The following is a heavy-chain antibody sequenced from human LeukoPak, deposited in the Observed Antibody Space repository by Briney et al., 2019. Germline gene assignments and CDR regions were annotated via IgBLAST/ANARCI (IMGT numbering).Heavy chain of an antibody. CDR3: ARGGGYCTNNVCPPWFDP. V-gene: IGHV4-34*01. CDR2: INHSGST. D-gene: IGHD2-8*01. Sequence: SETLSLTCSVYGGSFSGFYWNWIRQPPGKGLEWIGEINHSGSTHYSPSLKSRLSISVDPSKNQFSLKLSSVTAADTAVYYCARGGGYCTNNVCPPWFDPWGQGALVTVSS. CDR1: GGSFSGFY. J-gene: IGHJ5*02.